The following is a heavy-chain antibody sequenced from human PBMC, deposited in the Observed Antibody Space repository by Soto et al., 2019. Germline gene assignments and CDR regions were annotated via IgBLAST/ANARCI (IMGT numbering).Heavy chain of an antibody. D-gene: IGHD6-13*01. Sequence: SVKVSCKASGFTFTSSAVQWVRQARGQRLEWIGWIVVCSGNTSYAQKFQGRVTMTRDTSTSTVYMELSSLRSEDTAVYYCARELAAAGTRGWFDPWGQGTLVTVSS. V-gene: IGHV1-58*01. CDR2: IVVCSGNT. J-gene: IGHJ5*02. CDR3: ARELAAAGTRGWFDP. CDR1: GFTFTSSA.